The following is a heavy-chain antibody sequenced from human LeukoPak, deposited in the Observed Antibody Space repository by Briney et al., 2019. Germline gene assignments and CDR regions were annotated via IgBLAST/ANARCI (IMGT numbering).Heavy chain of an antibody. J-gene: IGHJ4*02. Sequence: ASVKVSCKASGYTFTGYYMHWVRQAPGQGLEWMGRMNPNSGGTNYAQKFQGRVTMTRDTSISTAYMELSRLRSDDTAVYYCARGKDGYNYFLTEYYFDYWGQGTLVTVSS. CDR2: MNPNSGGT. CDR1: GYTFTGYY. V-gene: IGHV1-2*06. D-gene: IGHD5-24*01. CDR3: ARGKDGYNYFLTEYYFDY.